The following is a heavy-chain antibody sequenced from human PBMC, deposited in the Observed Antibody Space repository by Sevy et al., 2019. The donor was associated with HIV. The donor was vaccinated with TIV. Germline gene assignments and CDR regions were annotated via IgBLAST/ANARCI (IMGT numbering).Heavy chain of an antibody. CDR1: GFTFSDHY. V-gene: IGHV3-72*01. J-gene: IGHJ4*02. Sequence: GGYLRLSCAASGFTFSDHYMEWVRQAPGKGLEWIGRIRNKADSYTTEYAASVKGRFTISRDDSKISLYLLMNSLKTEDTAVCSCATHAGIAAAGRVFDYWGQGTLVTVSS. D-gene: IGHD6-13*01. CDR2: IRNKADSYTT. CDR3: ATHAGIAAAGRVFDY.